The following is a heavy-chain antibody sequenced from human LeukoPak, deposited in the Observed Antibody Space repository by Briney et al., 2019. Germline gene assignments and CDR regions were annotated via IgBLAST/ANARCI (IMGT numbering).Heavy chain of an antibody. CDR2: IKAKAHGGTT. J-gene: IGHJ4*02. D-gene: IGHD1-26*01. V-gene: IGHV3-15*01. CDR1: GFTFINAW. CDR3: TTDGVGIEGATFDY. Sequence: PGGSLRLSCAASGFTFINAWMAWVRQAPGKGLEWVGRIKAKAHGGTTDYAAPVKGRFTISRDDSKNTLYLQMNSLKTEDTAVYYCTTDGVGIEGATFDYWGQGTLVTVSS.